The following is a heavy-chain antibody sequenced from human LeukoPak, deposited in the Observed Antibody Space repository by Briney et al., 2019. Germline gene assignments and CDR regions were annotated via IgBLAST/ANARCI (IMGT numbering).Heavy chain of an antibody. V-gene: IGHV1-2*02. J-gene: IGHJ4*02. CDR3: ARVGGTAYCGGDCYPEPFDY. CDR1: GYTFTGYY. D-gene: IGHD2-21*02. Sequence: ASVKVSCKASGYTFTGYYMHWVRQAPGQGLEWMRWINPNSGGTNYAQKFQGRVTMTRDTSISTAYMELSRLRSDDTAVYYCARVGGTAYCGGDCYPEPFDYWGQGTLVTVSS. CDR2: INPNSGGT.